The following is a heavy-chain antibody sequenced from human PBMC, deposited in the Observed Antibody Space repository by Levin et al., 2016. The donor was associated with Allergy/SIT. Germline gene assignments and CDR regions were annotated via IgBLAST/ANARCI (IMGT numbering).Heavy chain of an antibody. CDR1: GGSISSYY. D-gene: IGHD2-2*01. CDR3: ARQVVLGVSPHYYYYGMDV. CDR2: FYYSGST. J-gene: IGHJ6*02. Sequence: SETLSLTCTVSGGSISSYYWSWIRQPPGKGLEWIGYFYYSGSTNYNPSLKSRVTISVDTSKNQFSLKLSSVTAADTAVYYCARQVVLGVSPHYYYYGMDVWGQGTTVTVSS. V-gene: IGHV4-59*08.